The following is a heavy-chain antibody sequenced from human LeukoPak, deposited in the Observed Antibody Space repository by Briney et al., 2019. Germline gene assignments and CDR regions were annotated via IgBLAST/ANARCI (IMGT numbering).Heavy chain of an antibody. V-gene: IGHV4-4*07. CDR3: ARDREYSSSSLPYYYYYYMDV. J-gene: IGHJ6*03. CDR2: IYTSGST. D-gene: IGHD6-13*01. CDR1: GGSISSYY. Sequence: SGSLSLTSTVSGGSISSYYSSCIPQPPRKGPEWVGRIYTSGSTKYNPSLQRRATMPLATSKTQFSLKLSSVTAADKAVYYCARDREYSSSSLPYYYYYYMDVWGKGTTVTISS.